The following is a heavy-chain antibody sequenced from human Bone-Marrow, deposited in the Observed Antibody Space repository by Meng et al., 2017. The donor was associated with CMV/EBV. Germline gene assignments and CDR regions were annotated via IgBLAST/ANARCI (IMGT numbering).Heavy chain of an antibody. CDR1: GGSLSGYY. D-gene: IGHD3-3*01. Sequence: SEPLSLTCAVYGGSLSGYYWSWIRQPPGKGLEWIGEINHSGSTNYNPSLKSRGTISVDTSKNQFSLKLSSVTAADTAVYYCARGKGRITIFGVVKYYYYYCMDVWGQGTTVTVSS. CDR2: INHSGST. CDR3: ARGKGRITIFGVVKYYYYYCMDV. J-gene: IGHJ6*02. V-gene: IGHV4-34*01.